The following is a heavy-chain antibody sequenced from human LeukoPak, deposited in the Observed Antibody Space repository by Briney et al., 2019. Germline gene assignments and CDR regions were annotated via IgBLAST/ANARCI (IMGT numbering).Heavy chain of an antibody. V-gene: IGHV4-34*01. CDR1: GGYFSGYY. CDR2: INHSGST. J-gene: IGHJ4*02. D-gene: IGHD2-15*01. Sequence: SETLSLTCAVYGGYFSGYYWSWIRQPPGKGLEWIGEINHSGSTNYNPSLKSRVTISVDTSKNQFSLKLSSVTAADTAVYYCARRYCSGGSCPQSRGPYYFDYWGQGTLVTVSS. CDR3: ARRYCSGGSCPQSRGPYYFDY.